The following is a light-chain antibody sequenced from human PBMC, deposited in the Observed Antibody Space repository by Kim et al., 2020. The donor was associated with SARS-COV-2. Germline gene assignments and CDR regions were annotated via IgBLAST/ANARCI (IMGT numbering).Light chain of an antibody. CDR1: QSISSH. J-gene: IGKJ2*01. CDR2: AAS. CDR3: QQSYITPFT. Sequence: DIQMTQSPSSLSASVGDRVTISSRTSQSISSHLNWYHQKTGRAPKLLIYAASTLQGGVPSRFSGSGSETDFTLTISSVQPEDFATYFCQQSYITPFTFGPGTKLEI. V-gene: IGKV1-39*01.